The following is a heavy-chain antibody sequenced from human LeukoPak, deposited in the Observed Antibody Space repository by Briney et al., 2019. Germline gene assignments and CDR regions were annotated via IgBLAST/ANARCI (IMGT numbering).Heavy chain of an antibody. CDR1: GFTFSDST. CDR3: ATGGALGGWFVY. V-gene: IGHV3-7*01. D-gene: IGHD2-8*02. Sequence: GGSLRLSCAVVGFTFSDSTMTWVRQAPGKGPEWVAKMHEDGSEIEYVDSVKGRFTISRDNAKNSLYLQMNYLRVEDTAVYYCATGGALGGWFVYWGQGALVTVSS. CDR2: MHEDGSEI. J-gene: IGHJ4*02.